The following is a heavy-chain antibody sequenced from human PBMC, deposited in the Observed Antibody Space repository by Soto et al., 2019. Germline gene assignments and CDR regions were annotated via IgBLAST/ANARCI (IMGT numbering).Heavy chain of an antibody. V-gene: IGHV1-69*01. Sequence: QVQLVQSGAEVKKPRSSVKVSCKASGGTFSSYSINWVRQAPGQGLEWMGESIPIFGTANYAQKFQGRVTITADESTSTAFMELSSLRSEDTAVYYCAREGGRNSGGIDYWGQGTLVTVS. D-gene: IGHD1-26*01. CDR2: SIPIFGTA. CDR1: GGTFSSYS. CDR3: AREGGRNSGGIDY. J-gene: IGHJ4*02.